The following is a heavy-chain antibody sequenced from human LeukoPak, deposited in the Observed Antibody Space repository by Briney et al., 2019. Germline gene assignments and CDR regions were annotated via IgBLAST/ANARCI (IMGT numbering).Heavy chain of an antibody. CDR3: ASLPSIAAAGPYYYYGMDV. CDR1: GFTVSSNY. V-gene: IGHV3-66*01. J-gene: IGHJ6*02. Sequence: PGGSLRLSCAASGFTVSSNYMSWVRQAPGKGLEWVSVIYSGGSTYYADSVKGRFTISRDNSKNTLYLQMNSLRAEDTAVYYCASLPSIAAAGPYYYYGMDVWGQGTTVTVSS. D-gene: IGHD6-13*01. CDR2: IYSGGST.